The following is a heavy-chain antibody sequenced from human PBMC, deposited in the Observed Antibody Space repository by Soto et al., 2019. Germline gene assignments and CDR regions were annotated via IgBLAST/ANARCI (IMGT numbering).Heavy chain of an antibody. J-gene: IGHJ6*02. V-gene: IGHV1-18*04. CDR2: ISAYNGNT. Sequence: ASVKVSCKASGYTFTSYGISWVRQAPGQGLEWMGWISAYNGNTNYAQKLQGRVTMTTDTSTSTAYMELRSLRSDDTAVYYCARGTIAARPDFPPGMDVWGQGTTVTLSS. CDR3: ARGTIAARPDFPPGMDV. CDR1: GYTFTSYG. D-gene: IGHD6-6*01.